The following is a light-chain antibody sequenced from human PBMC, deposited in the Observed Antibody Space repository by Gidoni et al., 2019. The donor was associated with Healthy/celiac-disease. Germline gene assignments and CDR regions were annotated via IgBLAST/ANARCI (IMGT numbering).Light chain of an antibody. CDR3: QQRRGT. V-gene: IGKV3-11*01. CDR1: QSVSSY. CDR2: DAS. Sequence: EIVLTQSPATLSLSPGERATLSCRASQSVSSYLAWYQQKPGQAPRLLIYDASNRATGIPARFSGSGSGTDFTLTISSLEPEDFAVYHCQQRRGTFGGGTKVEIK. J-gene: IGKJ4*01.